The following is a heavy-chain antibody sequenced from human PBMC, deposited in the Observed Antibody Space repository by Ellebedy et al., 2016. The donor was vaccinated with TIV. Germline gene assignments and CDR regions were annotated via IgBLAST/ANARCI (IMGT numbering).Heavy chain of an antibody. D-gene: IGHD2-21*02. V-gene: IGHV1-2*02. CDR1: GYTFTGYY. J-gene: IGHJ6*02. Sequence: ASVKVSCKASGYTFTGYYMHWVRQAPGQGLEWMGWINPNSGDTNFAQKFQGRVTMTRDTSISTAYMELSRLRSDDTAVYYCARLIVVVTAIPYGMDVWGQGTTVTVSS. CDR2: INPNSGDT. CDR3: ARLIVVVTAIPYGMDV.